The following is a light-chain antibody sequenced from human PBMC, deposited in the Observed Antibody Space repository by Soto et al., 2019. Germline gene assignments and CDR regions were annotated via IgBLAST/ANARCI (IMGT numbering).Light chain of an antibody. CDR3: QQYNDWPLT. V-gene: IGKV3-15*01. Sequence: EIVMTQSPATLSVSPGERATLSCRASHSVSSNLAWYQQKPGQAPRLLIYGTSTRATVIPVRFSGSGSGTEFTVTISSLQSEDSAIYFCQQYNDWPLTFGGGTKVEIK. J-gene: IGKJ4*01. CDR1: HSVSSN. CDR2: GTS.